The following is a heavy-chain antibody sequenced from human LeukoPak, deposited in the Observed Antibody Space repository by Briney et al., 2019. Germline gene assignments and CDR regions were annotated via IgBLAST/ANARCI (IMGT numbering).Heavy chain of an antibody. V-gene: IGHV6-1*01. D-gene: IGHD3-10*01. J-gene: IGHJ6*03. Sequence: SQTLSLTCTISGDSVSSNSAAWNWIRQSPSRGLEWLGRTYYRSKWYNDYAVSVKSRITINPDTSKNQVSLQLNSVTPEDTAVYYCAREAVEWFGVKYYYYFYMDVWGKGTTVTVSS. CDR2: TYYRSKWYN. CDR1: GDSVSSNSAA. CDR3: AREAVEWFGVKYYYYFYMDV.